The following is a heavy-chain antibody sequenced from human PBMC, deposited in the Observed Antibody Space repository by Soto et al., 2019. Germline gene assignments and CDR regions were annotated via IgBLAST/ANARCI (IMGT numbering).Heavy chain of an antibody. D-gene: IGHD3-22*01. CDR3: ATSTRGGGDDDSSGPYYFDY. CDR1: GFTFSDYY. J-gene: IGHJ4*02. CDR2: ISSSSSYT. V-gene: IGHV3-11*03. Sequence: GGSLRLSCAASGFTFSDYYMSWIRQAPGKGLEWVSYISSSSSYTNYADSVKGRFTISRDNAKNSLYLQMNSLRSEDTAVYYCATSTRGGGDDDSSGPYYFDYWGQGTLVTVSS.